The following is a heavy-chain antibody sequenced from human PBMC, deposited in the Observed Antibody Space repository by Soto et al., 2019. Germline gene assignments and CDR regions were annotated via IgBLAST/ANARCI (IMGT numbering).Heavy chain of an antibody. CDR2: IWYDGSNK. V-gene: IGHV3-33*01. CDR3: ARDPSRQLARPKYNWFDP. D-gene: IGHD6-13*01. J-gene: IGHJ5*02. Sequence: GGSLRLSCAASGFTFSSYGMHWVRQAPGKGLEWVAVIWYDGSNKYYADSVKGRFTISRDNSKNTLYLQMNSLRAEDTAVYYCARDPSRQLARPKYNWFDPWGQGTLVTVSS. CDR1: GFTFSSYG.